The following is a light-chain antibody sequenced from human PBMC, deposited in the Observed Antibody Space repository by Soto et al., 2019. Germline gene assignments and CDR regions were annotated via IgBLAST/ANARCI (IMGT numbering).Light chain of an antibody. CDR3: QQYHNWLPIT. CDR1: VSVRTD. CDR2: GAS. J-gene: IGKJ5*01. V-gene: IGKV3-15*01. Sequence: ELLMTQSPATLYLSPGQRATLSCRASVSVRTDLAWYQQKPGQAPRLLIYGASTRAAGVPVRFSGSGSGSEFTLTIDTLQSEDFAVYYCQQYHNWLPITFGQGTRLEIK.